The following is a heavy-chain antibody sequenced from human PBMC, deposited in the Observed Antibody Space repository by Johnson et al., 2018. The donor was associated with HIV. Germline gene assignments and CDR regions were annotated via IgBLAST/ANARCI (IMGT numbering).Heavy chain of an antibody. V-gene: IGHV3-30*03. J-gene: IGHJ3*02. CDR2: ISYDGSNK. CDR3: ARDRRARLPLYAFDI. Sequence: QEQLVESGGDLVQPGGSLRLSCAASGFTFSSYWMSWVRQAPGKGLEWVAVISYDGSNKYYADSVQGRFTISRDNSKNTLYLQMNSLRAEDTAVYYCARDRRARLPLYAFDIWGQGTMVTVSS. CDR1: GFTFSSYW. D-gene: IGHD6-6*01.